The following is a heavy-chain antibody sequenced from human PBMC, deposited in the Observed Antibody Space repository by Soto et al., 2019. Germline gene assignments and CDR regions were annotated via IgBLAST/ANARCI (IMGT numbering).Heavy chain of an antibody. CDR2: ISGSGGST. Sequence: GGSLRLSCAASGFTFSSYAMSWVRQAPGKGLEWVSAISGSGGSTYYADSVKGRFTISRDNSKNTLYLQMNSLRAEDTAVYYCAKSLGDRPRYYYMDVWGKGTTVTVSS. V-gene: IGHV3-23*01. CDR3: AKSLGDRPRYYYMDV. J-gene: IGHJ6*03. D-gene: IGHD3-16*01. CDR1: GFTFSSYA.